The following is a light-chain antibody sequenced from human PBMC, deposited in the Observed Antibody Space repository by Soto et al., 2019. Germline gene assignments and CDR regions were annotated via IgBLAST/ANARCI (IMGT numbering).Light chain of an antibody. Sequence: AIRMTQSPSSFSASTGDRVTITCRASQGISSYLAWYQQKPGKAPKLLIYAASTLQSGVPSRFSGSGSGTGFTLTISCLQSEDFATYYCQQYYSYPYTFGQGTKVDIK. CDR1: QGISSY. CDR2: AAS. V-gene: IGKV1-8*01. CDR3: QQYYSYPYT. J-gene: IGKJ2*01.